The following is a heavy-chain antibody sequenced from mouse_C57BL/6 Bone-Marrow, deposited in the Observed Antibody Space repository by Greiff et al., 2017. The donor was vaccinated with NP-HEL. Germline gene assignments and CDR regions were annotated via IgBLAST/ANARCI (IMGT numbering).Heavy chain of an antibody. J-gene: IGHJ2*01. CDR2: IYPGSGST. CDR3: ARMGVMVTIFDY. D-gene: IGHD2-2*01. Sequence: VQLQQPGAELVKPGASVKMSCKASGYTFTSYWITWVKQRPGQGLEWIGDIYPGSGSTNYNEKFKSKATLTVDTSSSTAYMQLSSLTSEDSAVYYCARMGVMVTIFDYWGQGTTLTVAS. V-gene: IGHV1-55*01. CDR1: GYTFTSYW.